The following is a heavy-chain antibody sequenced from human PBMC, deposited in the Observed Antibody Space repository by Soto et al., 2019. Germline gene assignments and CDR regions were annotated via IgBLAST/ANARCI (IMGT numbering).Heavy chain of an antibody. CDR2: IIPIFGTA. CDR3: ARSLTYDSSGYYVDY. V-gene: IGHV1-69*13. CDR1: GGTFSSYA. J-gene: IGHJ4*02. D-gene: IGHD3-22*01. Sequence: SVKVSCKASGGTFSSYAISWVRQAPGQGLEWMGGIIPIFGTANYAQKYQGRVTITADESTSTANMELSSLRSEYTAVYYCARSLTYDSSGYYVDYWGQGTLVTVSS.